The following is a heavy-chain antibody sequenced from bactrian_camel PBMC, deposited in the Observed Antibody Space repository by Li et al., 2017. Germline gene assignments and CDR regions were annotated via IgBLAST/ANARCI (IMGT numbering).Heavy chain of an antibody. D-gene: IGHD2*01. Sequence: HVQLVESGGGSVQAGGSLRLSCAASGDTDSTDCMGWFRQAPGQEREGVAAIESDGSTRYADSVKGRSTISKDNAQNTAYLQMNSLKPEDTAMYYCAATTRYAGSWFDRSKWLYWGQGTQVTVS. CDR1: GDTDSTDC. CDR3: AATTRYAGSWFDRSKWLY. CDR2: IESDGST. J-gene: IGHJ4*01. V-gene: IGHV3S53*01.